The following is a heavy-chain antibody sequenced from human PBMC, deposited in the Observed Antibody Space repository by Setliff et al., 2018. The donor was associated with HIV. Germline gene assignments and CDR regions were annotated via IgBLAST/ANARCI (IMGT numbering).Heavy chain of an antibody. J-gene: IGHJ6*03. CDR1: GYTFTSYA. V-gene: IGHV1-3*01. CDR2: INAGNGNT. CDR3: ARDVYFTFSGEVIRHYLDV. D-gene: IGHD3-3*01. Sequence: ASVKVSCKASGYTFTSYAMHWVRQAPGQRLEWMGWINAGNGNTKYSQKFQGRVTITRDTSASTAYMELSSLRSEDTAVYYCARDVYFTFSGEVIRHYLDVWGKGTTVTVSS.